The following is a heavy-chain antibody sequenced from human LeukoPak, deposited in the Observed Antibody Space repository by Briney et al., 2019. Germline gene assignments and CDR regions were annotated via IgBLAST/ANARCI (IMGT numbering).Heavy chain of an antibody. V-gene: IGHV3-30-3*01. Sequence: PGRSLRLSCAASGFTFSSYAMHWVRQAPGKGLEWVAVISYDGSNKYYADSVKGRFTISRDNSKNTLYLQMNSLRAEDTAVYYCARDRGMATIYYYYGMDVWGQGTTVTVSS. J-gene: IGHJ6*02. CDR1: GFTFSSYA. CDR2: ISYDGSNK. D-gene: IGHD5-24*01. CDR3: ARDRGMATIYYYYGMDV.